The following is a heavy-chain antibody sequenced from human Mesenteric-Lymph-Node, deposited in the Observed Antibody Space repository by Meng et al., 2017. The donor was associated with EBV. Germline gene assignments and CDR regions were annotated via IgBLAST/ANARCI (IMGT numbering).Heavy chain of an antibody. Sequence: VSLQEAGPGPVKPPGTLSLTCAVSGGSISSSTWWSWVRQPPGKGLEWIGEIYHSGSTNYNPSLKSRVTISVDKSKNQFSLKLSSVTAADTAVYYCARTLSIAAAPFDYWGQGTLVTVSS. V-gene: IGHV4-4*03. D-gene: IGHD6-13*01. CDR3: ARTLSIAAAPFDY. CDR2: IYHSGST. CDR1: GGSISSSTW. J-gene: IGHJ4*02.